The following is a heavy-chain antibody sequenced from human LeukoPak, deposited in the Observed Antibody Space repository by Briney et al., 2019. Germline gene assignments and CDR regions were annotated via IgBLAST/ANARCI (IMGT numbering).Heavy chain of an antibody. Sequence: AGESLKISCKGSGYSFTSYWIGWVRRMPGKGLEWMGIIYPGDSDTRYSPSFQGQVTISADKSISTAYLQWSSLKASDTAMYYCARHHLRYTAAGTYLRVWFDPWGQGTLVTVSS. V-gene: IGHV5-51*01. J-gene: IGHJ5*02. D-gene: IGHD6-13*01. CDR2: IYPGDSDT. CDR1: GYSFTSYW. CDR3: ARHHLRYTAAGTYLRVWFDP.